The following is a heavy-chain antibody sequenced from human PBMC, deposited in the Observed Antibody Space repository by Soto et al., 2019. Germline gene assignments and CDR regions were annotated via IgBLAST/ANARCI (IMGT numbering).Heavy chain of an antibody. D-gene: IGHD3-10*01. J-gene: IGHJ3*02. V-gene: IGHV6-1*01. CDR1: GDSVSSNSAA. Sequence: QSQTLSLTCAISGDSVSSNSAAWNWISQPPSGGLEWLGRTYYRSKWNNDYAVSVKSRITINPDTSKNQFSLQLNSVTPEDTAVYYCARAGGAAFDIWGQGTMVTVSS. CDR2: TYYRSKWNN. CDR3: ARAGGAAFDI.